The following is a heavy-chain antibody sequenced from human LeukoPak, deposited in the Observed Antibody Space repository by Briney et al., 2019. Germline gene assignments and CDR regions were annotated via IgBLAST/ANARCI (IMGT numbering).Heavy chain of an antibody. V-gene: IGHV3-21*01. D-gene: IGHD1-26*01. CDR2: LSTSSSYI. CDR3: ARDPYSGGYGDYYYYYMDV. CDR1: GFTFSSYS. Sequence: GGSLRLSCAASGFTFSSYSMNWVRQAPGKGLEWVSSLSTSSSYIYYADSVKGRFTVSRHNAKNSLYLQMNSLRVEDTAVYYCARDPYSGGYGDYYYYYMDVWGKGTTVTISS. J-gene: IGHJ6*03.